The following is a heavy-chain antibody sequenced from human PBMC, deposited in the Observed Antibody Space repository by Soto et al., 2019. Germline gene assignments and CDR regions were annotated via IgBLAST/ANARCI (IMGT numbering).Heavy chain of an antibody. J-gene: IGHJ5*02. D-gene: IGHD2-15*01. Sequence: QLQLQESGPGLVKPSETLSLTCTVSGGSISSSSYYWGWIRQPPGKGLEWIGSIYYCGSTYYNPSLKIRVTISVDTSKNQFSLKLSSVTAADTAVYYCARQARNCSGGSCSWNWFDPWGQGTLVTVSS. CDR2: IYYCGST. CDR1: GGSISSSSYY. CDR3: ARQARNCSGGSCSWNWFDP. V-gene: IGHV4-39*01.